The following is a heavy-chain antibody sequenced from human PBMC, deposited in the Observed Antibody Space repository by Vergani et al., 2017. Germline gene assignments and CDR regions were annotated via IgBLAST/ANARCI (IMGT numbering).Heavy chain of an antibody. D-gene: IGHD2-15*01. CDR1: GFTFGSYS. Sequence: EVQLVESGGGLVKPGGSLRLSCVASGFTFGSYSMNWVRQAPGKGLEWVSAISGSGGNTFHTDSVKGRFTISRDNSKDTLYLQMNSLRVEDTAIYYCAKARDPNCKGGNCYSYYYGLDLWGQGTTVTVSS. CDR2: ISGSGGNT. CDR3: AKARDPNCKGGNCYSYYYGLDL. V-gene: IGHV3-23*04. J-gene: IGHJ6*02.